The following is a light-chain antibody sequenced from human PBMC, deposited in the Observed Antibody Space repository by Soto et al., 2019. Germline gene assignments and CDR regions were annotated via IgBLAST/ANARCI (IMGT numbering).Light chain of an antibody. CDR2: GAS. CDR3: QQYGSSRFT. CDR1: QSISSSY. J-gene: IGKJ3*01. V-gene: IGKV3-20*01. Sequence: EIVLTQSPGTLSLSPGERATLSCRASQSISSSYLAWYQQKPGQAPRLLVYGASSRATGIPDRFSXSGXGXXFTLTISRLEPEDFAVYYCQQYGSSRFTFGPGTKVDIK.